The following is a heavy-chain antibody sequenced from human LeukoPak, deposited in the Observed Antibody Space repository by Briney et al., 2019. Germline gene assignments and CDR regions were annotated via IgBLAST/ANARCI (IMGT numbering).Heavy chain of an antibody. CDR2: ISSSSSYI. J-gene: IGHJ6*02. CDR3: ARRAVATDGYYYYGMDV. D-gene: IGHD6-19*01. CDR1: EFTFSSYS. Sequence: PGGSLRLSCAASEFTFSSYSMNWVRQAPGKGLEWVSSISSSSSYIYYADSVKGRFTISRDNAKNSLYLQMNSLRAEDTAVYYCARRAVATDGYYYYGMDVWGQGTTVTVSS. V-gene: IGHV3-21*01.